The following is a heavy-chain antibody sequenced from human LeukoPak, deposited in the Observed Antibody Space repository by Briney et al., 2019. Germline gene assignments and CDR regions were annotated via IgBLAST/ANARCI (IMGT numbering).Heavy chain of an antibody. V-gene: IGHV3-7*01. Sequence: PSETLSLTCAVSGGSISSGGYSWSWIRQPPGKGLEWVASIRHDASQIYYVDSVKGRFTISRDNARNSLYLQMSSLRAEDTGVYYCASINWWEQTVIDNWGQGTLVTVSS. CDR3: ASINWWEQTVIDN. J-gene: IGHJ4*02. D-gene: IGHD1-26*01. CDR2: IRHDASQI. CDR1: GGSISSGGYS.